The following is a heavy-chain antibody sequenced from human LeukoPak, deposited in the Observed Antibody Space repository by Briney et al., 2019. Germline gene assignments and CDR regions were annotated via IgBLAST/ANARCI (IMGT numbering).Heavy chain of an antibody. D-gene: IGHD3-10*02. V-gene: IGHV4-30-2*01. CDR2: IYHSGST. CDR1: GGSISSGGYS. CDR3: ATAMFILYYMDV. J-gene: IGHJ6*03. Sequence: SQTLSLTCAVSGGSISSGGYSWRWIRQPPGKGLEWIGYIYHSGSTYYNPSLKSRVTISVDRSKNQFSLKLSSVTAADTAVYYCATAMFILYYMDVWGKGTTVTVSS.